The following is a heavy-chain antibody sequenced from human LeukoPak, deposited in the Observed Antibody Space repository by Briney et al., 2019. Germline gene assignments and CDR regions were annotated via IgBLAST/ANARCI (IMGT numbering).Heavy chain of an antibody. CDR2: IYYSGST. CDR3: ARERGITMVRGGWFDP. V-gene: IGHV4-61*01. CDR1: GGSVSSGSYY. D-gene: IGHD3-10*01. J-gene: IGHJ5*02. Sequence: SETLSLTCTFSGGSVSSGSYYWSWIRQPPGKGLEWIGYIYYSGSTNYNPSLKSRVTISVDTSKNQFSLKLSSVTAADTAVYYCARERGITMVRGGWFDPWGQGTLVTVSS.